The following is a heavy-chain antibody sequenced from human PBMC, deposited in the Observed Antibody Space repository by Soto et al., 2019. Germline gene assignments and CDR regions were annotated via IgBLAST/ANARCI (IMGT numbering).Heavy chain of an antibody. J-gene: IGHJ4*02. CDR2: IKSKTDGGTT. CDR3: TTEAVYYDSPYFDY. D-gene: IGHD3-22*01. Sequence: LRLSCAASGFTFSNAWMSWVRQAPGKGLEWVGRIKSKTDGGTTDYAAPVKGRFTISRDDSKNTLYLQMNSLKTEDTAVYYCTTEAVYYDSPYFDYWGQGTLVTVSS. CDR1: GFTFSNAW. V-gene: IGHV3-15*01.